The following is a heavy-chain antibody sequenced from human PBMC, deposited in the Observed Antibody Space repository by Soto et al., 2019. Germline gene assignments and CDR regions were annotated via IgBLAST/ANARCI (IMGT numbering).Heavy chain of an antibody. D-gene: IGHD3-9*01. CDR3: AKVGLRYFDWPLDLDYYYGMDF. CDR2: ISYDGSNK. J-gene: IGHJ6*02. Sequence: GCALRLSCTASGFRYSTYSLPLCRQSPGKGLEWVAVISYDGSNKYYADSVKGRFTISRDNSKNTLYLQMNSLRAEDTAVYYCAKVGLRYFDWPLDLDYYYGMDFWGRGTT. V-gene: IGHV3-30*18. CDR1: GFRYSTYS.